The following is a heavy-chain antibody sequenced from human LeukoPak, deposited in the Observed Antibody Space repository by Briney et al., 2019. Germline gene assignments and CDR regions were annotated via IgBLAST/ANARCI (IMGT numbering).Heavy chain of an antibody. Sequence: GGSLRLSCAASGFTFTTYWMSWVRQAPGKGLEVVANINQDGSEKYYVDSVKGRFTISRDNAKTSLYLQVNSLRAEDTAVYYCVREEGVLYFGELNWGQGTLVTVSS. CDR2: INQDGSEK. V-gene: IGHV3-7*01. CDR1: GFTFTTYW. CDR3: VREEGVLYFGELN. D-gene: IGHD3-10*01. J-gene: IGHJ1*01.